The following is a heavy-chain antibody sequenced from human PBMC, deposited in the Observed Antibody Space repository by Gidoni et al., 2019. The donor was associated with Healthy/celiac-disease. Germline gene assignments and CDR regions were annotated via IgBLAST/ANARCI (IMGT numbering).Heavy chain of an antibody. CDR1: GFTSRSYG. Sequence: VQLVASGGGVVQPGRSLSLSCAASGFTSRSYGMHWVRQAPGKGLEWVAVIWYDGSNKYYADSVKGRFTISRDNSKNTLYLQMNSLRAEDTAVYYCAREKGGAAALGGFDYWGQGTLVTVSS. V-gene: IGHV3-33*01. CDR2: IWYDGSNK. CDR3: AREKGGAAALGGFDY. D-gene: IGHD6-13*01. J-gene: IGHJ4*02.